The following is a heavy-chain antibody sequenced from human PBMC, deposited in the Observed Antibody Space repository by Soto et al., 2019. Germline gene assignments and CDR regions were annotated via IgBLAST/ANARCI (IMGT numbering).Heavy chain of an antibody. CDR1: GFTFSDYW. J-gene: IGHJ6*02. Sequence: EVQLVESGGGLVQPGGSLTVSCAASGFTFSDYWMHWVRQVPGKGLVWVSRVNFDGRTTNYADSVKGRFTISRDNAKNAVYLQMSSLRAEDTGVYYCGRGIQIYYGVDVWGQGTTVTVSS. D-gene: IGHD5-18*01. V-gene: IGHV3-74*01. CDR3: GRGIQIYYGVDV. CDR2: VNFDGRTT.